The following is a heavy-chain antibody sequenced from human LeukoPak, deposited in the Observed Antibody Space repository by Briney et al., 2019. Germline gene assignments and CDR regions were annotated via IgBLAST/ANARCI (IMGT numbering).Heavy chain of an antibody. CDR1: GFTFSSYA. D-gene: IGHD3-22*01. V-gene: IGHV3-23*01. J-gene: IGHJ4*02. Sequence: GGSLRLSCAASGFTFSSYAMSWVRQAPGKGLEWVSAISGSGGSTYYADSVKGRFTISRDNSKNTLYLQMNSLRAEDTAVYYCAKDGPYYYDSSGYYRFDYWGQGTLVTVSS. CDR3: AKDGPYYYDSSGYYRFDY. CDR2: ISGSGGST.